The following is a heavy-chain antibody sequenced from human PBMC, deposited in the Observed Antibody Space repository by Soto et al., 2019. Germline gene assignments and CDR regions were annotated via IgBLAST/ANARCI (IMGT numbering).Heavy chain of an antibody. CDR3: ARVDIVVVPAASGAYYYYYMDV. CDR2: ISAYNGNT. V-gene: IGHV1-18*01. D-gene: IGHD2-2*01. Sequence: QVQLVQSGAEVKKPGASVKVSCKASGYTFTSYGISWVRQAPGQGLEWMGWISAYNGNTNYAQKLKGRVNCTTDTSTSKAYMELRSVRSDGTAGYYCARVDIVVVPAASGAYYYYYMDVWGKGTTVTVSS. CDR1: GYTFTSYG. J-gene: IGHJ6*03.